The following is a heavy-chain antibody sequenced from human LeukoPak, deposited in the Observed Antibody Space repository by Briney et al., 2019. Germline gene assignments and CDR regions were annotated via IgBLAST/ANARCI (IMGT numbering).Heavy chain of an antibody. J-gene: IGHJ4*02. V-gene: IGHV4-39*01. D-gene: IGHD3-22*01. Sequence: PSETLSLTCTVSGGSISSSSYYWGWIRQPPGKGLEWIGSVYYSGSTYYNPSLKSRVTISVDTSKNQFSLNLSSVTAADTAVYYCARTITVIKRYFDFRGQGTLVTVSS. CDR3: ARTITVIKRYFDF. CDR2: VYYSGST. CDR1: GGSISSSSYY.